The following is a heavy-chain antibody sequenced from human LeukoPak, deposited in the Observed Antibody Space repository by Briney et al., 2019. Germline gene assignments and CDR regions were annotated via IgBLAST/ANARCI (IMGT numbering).Heavy chain of an antibody. Sequence: SETLSLTCTVSGYSISRGYDWGWTRQPPGKGLEWIGRIYRSESTLYNQSVKSRVTIPVDTPKNHFSLKLSSVTDADADVCYCARVGAARPNQGPIDYWGQGTLVTVSS. CDR2: IYRSEST. CDR3: ARVGAARPNQGPIDY. CDR1: GYSISRGYD. D-gene: IGHD6-6*01. J-gene: IGHJ4*02. V-gene: IGHV4-38-2*02.